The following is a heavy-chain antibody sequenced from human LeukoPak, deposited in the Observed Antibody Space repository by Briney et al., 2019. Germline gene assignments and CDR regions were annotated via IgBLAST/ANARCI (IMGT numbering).Heavy chain of an antibody. CDR2: ITGGGSGI. CDR3: AKWGDYDVLTGYYVSDY. V-gene: IGHV3-23*01. D-gene: IGHD3-9*01. Sequence: GASLRLSCAASGFAFSNYAMSWVRQAPGKGLEWVSAITGGGSGIYYADSMKSRFTISRDNSKNTLYLQINSLRAEDTAVYYCAKWGDYDVLTGYYVSDYWGQGTLVTVSS. J-gene: IGHJ4*02. CDR1: GFAFSNYA.